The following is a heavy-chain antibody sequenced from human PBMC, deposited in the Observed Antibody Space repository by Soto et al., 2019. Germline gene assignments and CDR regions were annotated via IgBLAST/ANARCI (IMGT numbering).Heavy chain of an antibody. CDR1: GFTFYTYW. Sequence: GGSLRLSCGASGFTFYTYWMNWVRQAPGMGLEWVANIKSDGSEKYYVDSVKGRFTISRDNPKNSLYLQMNSLRAEDTALYYCAKSMGGTANGMDVWGQGTTVTVSS. CDR2: IKSDGSEK. J-gene: IGHJ6*02. CDR3: AKSMGGTANGMDV. D-gene: IGHD2-15*01. V-gene: IGHV3-7*03.